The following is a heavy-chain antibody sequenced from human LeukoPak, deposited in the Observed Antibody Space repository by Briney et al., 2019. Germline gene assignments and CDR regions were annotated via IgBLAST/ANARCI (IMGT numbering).Heavy chain of an antibody. CDR2: ISSISSYI. Sequence: GGSLRLSCAASGFTFSSYSMNWVRQAPGKGLEWVSSISSISSYIYYADSVKGRFTISRDNAKNSLYLQMNSLRAEDTAVYYCASLGYGSGSYYNMAVDYWGQGTLVTVSS. CDR1: GFTFSSYS. D-gene: IGHD3-10*01. CDR3: ASLGYGSGSYYNMAVDY. J-gene: IGHJ4*02. V-gene: IGHV3-21*01.